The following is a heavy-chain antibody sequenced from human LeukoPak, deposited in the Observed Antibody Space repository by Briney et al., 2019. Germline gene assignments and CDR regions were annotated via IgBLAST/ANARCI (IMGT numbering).Heavy chain of an antibody. CDR1: GFTFNNYA. J-gene: IGHJ4*02. CDR3: ARSLGYSSGG. V-gene: IGHV3-74*01. Sequence: GGSLRLSCAASGFTFNNYAMNWVRQVPGKGLVWVSHISTDGTTTNYADSVKGRFTISRDNAKDTLYLQMHSLRVDDTAVYYCARSLGYSSGGWGQGTLVTVSS. D-gene: IGHD2-15*01. CDR2: ISTDGTTT.